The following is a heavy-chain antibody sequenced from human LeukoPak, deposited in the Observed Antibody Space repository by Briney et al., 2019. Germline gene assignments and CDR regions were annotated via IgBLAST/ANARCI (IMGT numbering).Heavy chain of an antibody. Sequence: SVKVSCKASGGTFSSYAISWVRQAPGQGLEWMGGIIPIFGTANYAQKFQGRVTITADESTSTAYMELSSLRSEDTAVYYCARDGYGPGTYFDYWGQGTLVTVSS. J-gene: IGHJ4*02. CDR1: GGTFSSYA. CDR2: IIPIFGTA. D-gene: IGHD3-10*01. CDR3: ARDGYGPGTYFDY. V-gene: IGHV1-69*01.